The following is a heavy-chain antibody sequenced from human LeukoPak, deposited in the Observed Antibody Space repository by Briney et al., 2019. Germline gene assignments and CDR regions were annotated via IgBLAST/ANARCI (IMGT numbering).Heavy chain of an antibody. CDR1: GGSFSGYY. CDR2: SNHSGRT. Sequence: SETLSLTCGVYGGSFSGYYWSWIRQPPGKGLEWIGESNHSGRTNYNPSLKSRVTISVDTSKNQFSLKLSSVTAADTAVYYCARGRDDSSGYYDAFDIWGQGTKVTVSS. CDR3: ARGRDDSSGYYDAFDI. D-gene: IGHD3-22*01. J-gene: IGHJ3*02. V-gene: IGHV4-34*01.